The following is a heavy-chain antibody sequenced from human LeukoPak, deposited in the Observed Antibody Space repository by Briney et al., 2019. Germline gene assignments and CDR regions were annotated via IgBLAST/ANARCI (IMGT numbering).Heavy chain of an antibody. V-gene: IGHV4-59*08. CDR2: IYYSGNT. Sequence: SETLSLTCTVSGGSISSYYWSWIRQPPGEGLEWIGYIYYSGNTNYNPSLQSRVTISVDTSKNQCSLKLSSVTAADTAVYYCARLRVGAAGLDYWGQGTLVTVSS. J-gene: IGHJ4*02. CDR3: ARLRVGAAGLDY. D-gene: IGHD6-13*01. CDR1: GGSISSYY.